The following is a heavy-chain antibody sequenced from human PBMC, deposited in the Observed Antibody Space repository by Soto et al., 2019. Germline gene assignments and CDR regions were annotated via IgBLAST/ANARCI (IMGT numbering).Heavy chain of an antibody. Sequence: QVQLVQSGAEVKKPGSSVKVSCKASGGTFSSYAISWVRQAPGQGLEWMGGIIPIFGTANYAQKFQGRVTITADESTSTDYMELSSLRSEDTAVYYCARDYTEMATNENWFDPWGQGTLVTVSS. J-gene: IGHJ5*02. CDR3: ARDYTEMATNENWFDP. V-gene: IGHV1-69*12. CDR2: IIPIFGTA. CDR1: GGTFSSYA. D-gene: IGHD5-12*01.